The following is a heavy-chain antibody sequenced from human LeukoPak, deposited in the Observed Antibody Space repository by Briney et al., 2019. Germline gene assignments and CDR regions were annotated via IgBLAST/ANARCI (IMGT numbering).Heavy chain of an antibody. J-gene: IGHJ4*02. CDR2: MNPNSGNT. V-gene: IGHV1-8*01. CDR3: ARFYDYVWGSYRYEDY. Sequence: WASVKVSCKASGYTFTSYDINWVRQATGQGLEWMGWMNPNSGNTGYAQKFQGRVTMTRNTSISTAYMELSSLRSEDTAVYYCARFYDYVWGSYRYEDYWGQGTLVTVSS. D-gene: IGHD3-16*02. CDR1: GYTFTSYD.